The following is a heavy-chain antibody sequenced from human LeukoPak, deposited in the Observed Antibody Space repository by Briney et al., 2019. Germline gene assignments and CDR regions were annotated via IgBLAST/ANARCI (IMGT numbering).Heavy chain of an antibody. Sequence: GGSLRLSCTASGFIFSNFEMNWVRQAPGKGLQWLAYINSGATSEYYADSVKGRFTISRDNAKNSLYLQMNSLRVQDTAIYYCARAICTGGSCFQNDYWGQGTLVTVSS. CDR1: GFIFSNFE. CDR3: ARAICTGGSCFQNDY. V-gene: IGHV3-48*03. CDR2: INSGATSE. J-gene: IGHJ4*02. D-gene: IGHD2-15*01.